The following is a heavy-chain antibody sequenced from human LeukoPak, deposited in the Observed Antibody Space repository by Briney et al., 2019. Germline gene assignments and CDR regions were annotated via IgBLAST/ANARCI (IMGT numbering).Heavy chain of an antibody. D-gene: IGHD6-13*01. V-gene: IGHV3-33*06. CDR1: GFTFSSYG. J-gene: IGHJ4*02. CDR2: IWYDGSNK. CDR3: AKGQILPYSIAAAGNDFDY. Sequence: GGSLRLSCAASGFTFSSYGMHWVRQAPGKGLEWVAVIWYDGSNKYYAGSVKGRFTISRDNSKNTLYLQMNSLRAEDTAVYYCAKGQILPYSIAAAGNDFDYWGQGTLVTVSS.